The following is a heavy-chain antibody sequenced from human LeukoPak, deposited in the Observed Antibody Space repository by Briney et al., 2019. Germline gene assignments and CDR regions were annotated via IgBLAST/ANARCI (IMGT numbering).Heavy chain of an antibody. Sequence: SETLSLTCTVSGGSTSSGSDYWSWIRQPAGKGLEWIGRIYSSGSTNYNPSLKSRVTMSIDTSKNQFSLKLSSVTAADTAVYYCARGLPIDNWGQGTQVTVSS. J-gene: IGHJ4*02. CDR2: IYSSGST. V-gene: IGHV4-61*02. CDR1: GGSTSSGSDY. CDR3: ARGLPIDN.